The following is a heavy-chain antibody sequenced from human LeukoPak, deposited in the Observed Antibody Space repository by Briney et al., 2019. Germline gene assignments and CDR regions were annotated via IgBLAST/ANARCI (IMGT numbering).Heavy chain of an antibody. CDR2: IKQDGSEK. CDR1: GFTFSSYW. CDR3: ARDLWVERGSKVVY. Sequence: GGSLRLSCAASGFTFSSYWMSWVRQAPGKGLEWVANIKQDGSEKYYVDSVKGRFTISRDNAKNSLYLQMNSLRAEDTAVYYCARDLWVERGSKVVYWGQGTLVTVSS. V-gene: IGHV3-7*01. D-gene: IGHD1-26*01. J-gene: IGHJ4*02.